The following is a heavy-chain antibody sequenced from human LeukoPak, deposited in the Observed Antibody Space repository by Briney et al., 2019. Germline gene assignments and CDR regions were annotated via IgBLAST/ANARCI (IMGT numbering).Heavy chain of an antibody. J-gene: IGHJ6*02. V-gene: IGHV3-33*01. CDR1: RFTFSSYG. Sequence: PGRSLRLSCAASRFTFSSYGMHWVRQAPGKGLEWVAVIWHDGSNKYYADSVKGRFTISRDNSKNTLYLQMNSLRAEDTAVYYCAREGNYYGSGTLMDVWGQGTTVTVSS. D-gene: IGHD3-10*01. CDR3: AREGNYYGSGTLMDV. CDR2: IWHDGSNK.